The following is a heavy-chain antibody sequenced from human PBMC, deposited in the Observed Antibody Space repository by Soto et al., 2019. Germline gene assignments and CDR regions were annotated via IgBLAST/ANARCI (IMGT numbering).Heavy chain of an antibody. Sequence: GGSLRLSCAASGFPFSSYSMNWVRQAPGKGLEWVSSISSSSSYIYYADSVKGRFTISRDNAKNSLYLQMNSLRAEDTAVYYCARDGGFWYSGSDQAFDIWGQGTMVTVSS. CDR1: GFPFSSYS. CDR2: ISSSSSYI. CDR3: ARDGGFWYSGSDQAFDI. V-gene: IGHV3-21*01. D-gene: IGHD1-26*01. J-gene: IGHJ3*02.